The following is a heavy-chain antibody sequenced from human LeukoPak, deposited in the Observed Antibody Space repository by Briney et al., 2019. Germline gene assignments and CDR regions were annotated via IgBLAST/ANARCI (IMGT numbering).Heavy chain of an antibody. CDR2: INHSGST. J-gene: IGHJ4*02. D-gene: IGHD3-10*01. Sequence: SETLSLTCAVYGGSFSGYYWSWIRQPPGKGLEWIGEINHSGSTNYNPSLKSRVAISVDTSKNQFSLKLSSVTAADTAVYYCARGLGFGRITMVRGVMKDYWGKGTLVTVSS. CDR1: GGSFSGYY. V-gene: IGHV4-34*01. CDR3: ARGLGFGRITMVRGVMKDY.